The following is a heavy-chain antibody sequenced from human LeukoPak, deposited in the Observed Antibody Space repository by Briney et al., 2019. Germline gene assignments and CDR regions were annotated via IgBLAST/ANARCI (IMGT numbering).Heavy chain of an antibody. V-gene: IGHV3-7*01. CDR3: ARYSYGIHDFDY. J-gene: IGHJ4*02. CDR1: GFTFSSYW. CDR2: IKQDGSEK. D-gene: IGHD3-16*01. Sequence: GGSLRLSCAASGFTFSSYWMNWFRQAPGKGLEWVANIKQDGSEKYYVDSVKGRFTISRDNTKNSLYLQMNSLRAEDTAVYYCARYSYGIHDFDYWGQGTLVTVSS.